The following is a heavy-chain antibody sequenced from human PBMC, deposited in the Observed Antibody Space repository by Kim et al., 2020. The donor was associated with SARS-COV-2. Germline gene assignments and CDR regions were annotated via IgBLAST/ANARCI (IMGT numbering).Heavy chain of an antibody. J-gene: IGHJ3*02. CDR3: AKGAFVTTPYASKLADAFDI. Sequence: GRFTISRDNSQNTVYLEMNSLRAEDTAVYYCAKGAFVTTPYASKLADAFDIWGQGTMVTVSS. D-gene: IGHD2-2*01. V-gene: IGHV3-33*03.